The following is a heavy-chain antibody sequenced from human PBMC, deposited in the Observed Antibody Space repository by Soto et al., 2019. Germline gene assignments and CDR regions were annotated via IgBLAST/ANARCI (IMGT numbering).Heavy chain of an antibody. CDR2: ISAYNDNT. J-gene: IGHJ4*02. CDR1: GYTFSSYG. CDR3: ARESPPADY. Sequence: QVQLVQSGAEVKKPGASVKVSCKASGYTFSSYGISWVRQAPGQGLEWMGWISAYNDNTKYAHNLQGRVTMTTDTSTNTAFMELRSLRSDDTAMYYCARESPPADYWGQGTLVTVSS. V-gene: IGHV1-18*01.